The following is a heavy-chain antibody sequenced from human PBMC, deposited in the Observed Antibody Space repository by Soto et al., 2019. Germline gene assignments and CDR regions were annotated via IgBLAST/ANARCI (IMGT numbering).Heavy chain of an antibody. Sequence: ASVKVSCKASGYTFTSYDINWVRQATGQGLEWMGWMNPNSGNTGYAQKFQDRVTMTRNTSISTAYMELSSLRSEDTAVYYCVRSPGPVDAFDIWGQGTMVTVSS. V-gene: IGHV1-8*01. CDR3: VRSPGPVDAFDI. J-gene: IGHJ3*02. CDR1: GYTFTSYD. CDR2: MNPNSGNT.